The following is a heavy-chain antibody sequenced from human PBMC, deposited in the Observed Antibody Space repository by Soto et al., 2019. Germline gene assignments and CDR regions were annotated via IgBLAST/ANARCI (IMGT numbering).Heavy chain of an antibody. D-gene: IGHD1-20*01. Sequence: GASLKVSCKASGYTFTGYYMHWVRQAPGQGLEWMGWINPNSGGTNYAQKFQGWVTMTRDTSISTAYMELSRLRSDDTAVYYCARERIIRNYYYGMDVWGQGTAVTVSS. CDR2: INPNSGGT. CDR3: ARERIIRNYYYGMDV. J-gene: IGHJ6*02. V-gene: IGHV1-2*04. CDR1: GYTFTGYY.